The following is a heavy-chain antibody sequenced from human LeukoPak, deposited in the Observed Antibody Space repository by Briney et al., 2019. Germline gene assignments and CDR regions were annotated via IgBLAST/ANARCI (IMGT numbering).Heavy chain of an antibody. V-gene: IGHV3-30-3*01. Sequence: GRSLRLSCAASGFTFSSYAMHWVRQAPGKGLEWVAVISYDGSNKYYADSVKGRFTISRDNSKNTLYLQMNSLRAEDTAVYYRASPRTSDWGQGTLVTVSS. J-gene: IGHJ4*02. D-gene: IGHD1-1*01. CDR3: ASPRTSD. CDR2: ISYDGSNK. CDR1: GFTFSSYA.